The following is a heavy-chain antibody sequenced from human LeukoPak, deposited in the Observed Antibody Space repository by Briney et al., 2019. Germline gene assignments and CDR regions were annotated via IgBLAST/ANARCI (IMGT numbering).Heavy chain of an antibody. V-gene: IGHV3-74*01. CDR1: GFTFSSYW. CDR3: ARDKEGDGYRYDAFDI. CDR2: INSDGRST. J-gene: IGHJ3*02. D-gene: IGHD5-24*01. Sequence: GGSLRLSCAASGFTFSSYWMHWVRQAPGKGLVGVSRINSDGRSTNYADSVKGRFTISRDNAENSLYLQMNSLRAEDTAVYYCARDKEGDGYRYDAFDIWGQGTMVTVSS.